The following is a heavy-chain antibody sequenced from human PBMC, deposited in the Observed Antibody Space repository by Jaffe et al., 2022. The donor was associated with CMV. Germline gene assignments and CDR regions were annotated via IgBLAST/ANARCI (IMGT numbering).Heavy chain of an antibody. CDR3: ARQEYTYASSARPLRDFDY. CDR2: IYYSGST. D-gene: IGHD2-8*01. Sequence: QLQLQESGPGLVKPSEALSLTCTVSGGSISSSSYYWGWIRQPPGKGLQWIGSIYYSGSTYYNPSLKSRVTISIDTSKSQFSLNLSSVTAADTAVYYCARQEYTYASSARPLRDFDYWGQGTLVTVSS. CDR1: GGSISSSSYY. V-gene: IGHV4-39*01. J-gene: IGHJ4*02.